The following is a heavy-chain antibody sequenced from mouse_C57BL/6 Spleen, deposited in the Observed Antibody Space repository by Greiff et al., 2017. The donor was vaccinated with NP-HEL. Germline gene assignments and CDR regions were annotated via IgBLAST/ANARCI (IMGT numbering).Heavy chain of an antibody. V-gene: IGHV3-6*01. CDR1: GYSITSGYY. CDR2: ISYDGSN. Sequence: EVKLMESGPGLVKPSQSLSLTCSVTGYSITSGYYWNWIRQFPGNKLEWMGYISYDGSNNYNPSLKNRISITRDTSKNQFFLKLNSVTTEATATYYGARVTTVVATEYAMDYWGQGTSVTVSS. CDR3: ARVTTVVATEYAMDY. J-gene: IGHJ4*01. D-gene: IGHD1-1*01.